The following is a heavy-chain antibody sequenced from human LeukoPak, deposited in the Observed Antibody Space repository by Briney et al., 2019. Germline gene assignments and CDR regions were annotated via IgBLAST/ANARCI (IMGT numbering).Heavy chain of an antibody. V-gene: IGHV3-23*01. Sequence: PGGSLRLSCAASGFTFSNYAMTWVRQAPGKGLEWVSGISGSGGSTYYADSVKGRFTLSRDTSKNTLFLQMNSLRADDTAVYYCAKDRPPMDVWGKGTTVTVSS. CDR2: ISGSGGST. CDR1: GFTFSNYA. J-gene: IGHJ6*04. CDR3: AKDRPPMDV.